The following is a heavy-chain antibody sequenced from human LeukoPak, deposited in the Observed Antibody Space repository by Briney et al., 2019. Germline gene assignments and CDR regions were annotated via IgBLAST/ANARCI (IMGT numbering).Heavy chain of an antibody. V-gene: IGHV3-64D*09. J-gene: IGHJ4*02. CDR2: ISTNVGST. Sequence: GGSLRLSCSASGFTFSSYAMHWVRQAPGKGLEYASAISTNVGSTYYADSVKGRFTISRDNSKNTLYLQMSSLRVEDTAVYYCVKGQEVVYAPTFDYWGQGNLVTVSS. CDR3: VKGQEVVYAPTFDY. CDR1: GFTFSSYA. D-gene: IGHD2-8*02.